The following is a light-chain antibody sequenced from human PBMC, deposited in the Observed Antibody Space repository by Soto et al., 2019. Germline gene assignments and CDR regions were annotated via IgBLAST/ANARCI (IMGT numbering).Light chain of an antibody. CDR2: DAS. CDR3: LQRSSWPRVS. CDR1: QSVSSY. V-gene: IGKV3-11*01. Sequence: EVVLTQSPATLSLSPGESATLSCRASQSVSSYLAWYQQKPGQGPRLLIYDASNRATGVSARFSGSGSGTDFTLTISSLETEDFAVYYCLQRSSWPRVSFCQGTKGEIK. J-gene: IGKJ1*01.